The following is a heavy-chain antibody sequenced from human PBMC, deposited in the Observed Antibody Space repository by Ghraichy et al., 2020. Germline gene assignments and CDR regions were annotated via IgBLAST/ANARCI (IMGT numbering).Heavy chain of an antibody. D-gene: IGHD6-6*01. CDR3: AKGSTPIAARPTGGWFDP. CDR2: IRYDGSNK. Sequence: GESLNISCAASGFTFSSYGMHWVRQAPGKGLEWVAFIRYDGSNKYYADSVKGRFTISRDNSKNTLYLQMNSLRAEDTAVYYCAKGSTPIAARPTGGWFDPWGQGTLVTVSS. CDR1: GFTFSSYG. V-gene: IGHV3-30*02. J-gene: IGHJ5*02.